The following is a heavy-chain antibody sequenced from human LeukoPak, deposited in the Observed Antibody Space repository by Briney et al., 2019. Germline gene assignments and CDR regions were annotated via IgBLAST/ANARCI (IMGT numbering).Heavy chain of an antibody. J-gene: IGHJ4*02. D-gene: IGHD3-10*01. CDR1: GGSISSGGY. V-gene: IGHV4-4*02. CDR3: TRHGSYSHGF. CDR2: NYISGST. Sequence: SETLSLTCAVSGGSISSGGYWSWVRQPPGKGLEWIGQNYISGSTNYNPSLDSRVTMSLDKSRNQLSLRLKSMTAADTAVYYCTRHGSYSHGFWGQGALVTVSS.